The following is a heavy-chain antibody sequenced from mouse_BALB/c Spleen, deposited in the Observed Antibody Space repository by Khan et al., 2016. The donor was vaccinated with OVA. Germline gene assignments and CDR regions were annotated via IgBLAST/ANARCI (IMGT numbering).Heavy chain of an antibody. CDR1: GYTFTNYW. V-gene: IGHV1-7*01. D-gene: IGHD1-1*01. CDR3: TSHGSSATRLGY. CDR2: IDPTTGYT. J-gene: IGHJ3*01. Sequence: VQLQESGAELAKPGASVKMSCKASGYTFTNYWMHWVKQRPGQGLEWIGYIDPTTGYTEYNQKFKDKATLTADKSSSTAYMQLSSLTSEDSAVYSCTSHGSSATRLGYWSQGALVTVSA.